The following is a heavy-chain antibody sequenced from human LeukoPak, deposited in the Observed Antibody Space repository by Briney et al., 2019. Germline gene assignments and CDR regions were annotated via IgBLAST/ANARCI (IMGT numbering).Heavy chain of an antibody. D-gene: IGHD6-13*01. CDR3: ARGPGYSSSWYSYSYYYYGMDV. CDR2: VYYSGST. CDR1: GVSINNYY. V-gene: IGHV4-59*01. J-gene: IGHJ6*02. Sequence: PSGTLSLTCSVSGVSINNYYWSWIREPPGRGLEWIGYVYYSGSTNYNPSLKSRVTISVDTSKNQFSLKLSSVTAADTAVYYCARGPGYSSSWYSYSYYYYGMDVWGQGTTVTVSS.